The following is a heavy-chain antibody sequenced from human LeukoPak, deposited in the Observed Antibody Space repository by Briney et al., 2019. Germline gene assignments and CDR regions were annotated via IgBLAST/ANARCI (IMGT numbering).Heavy chain of an antibody. V-gene: IGHV3-7*01. J-gene: IGHJ4*02. Sequence: GGSLRLSCAASGFIFSSHNMNWVRQAPGKGLEWVANIKEDGSEKHYVDSVKGRFTISRDDADNSLYLQMDSLRAEDTAVYYCSTALDNWGQGTLVTVSA. CDR2: IKEDGSEK. D-gene: IGHD2-15*01. CDR3: STALDN. CDR1: GFIFSSHN.